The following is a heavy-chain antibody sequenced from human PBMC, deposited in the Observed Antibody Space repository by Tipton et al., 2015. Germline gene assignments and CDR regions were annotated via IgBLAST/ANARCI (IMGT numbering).Heavy chain of an antibody. CDR3: ATDSLRTPLGSH. Sequence: VQLVQSGAEVGEPGASLMVSCKASGYAFTDYHIHWMRQAPGQGLEWMGQIDPQNGVTNYAQGFRGRVTMTRDGFILTAYMELRGLRSDDTAVYFCATDSLRTPLGSHWGQGTLVTVSS. V-gene: IGHV1-2*06. CDR1: GYAFTDYH. J-gene: IGHJ1*01. CDR2: IDPQNGVT. D-gene: IGHD7-27*01.